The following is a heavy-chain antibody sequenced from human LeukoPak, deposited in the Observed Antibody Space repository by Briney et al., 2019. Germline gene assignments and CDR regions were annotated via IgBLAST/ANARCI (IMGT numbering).Heavy chain of an antibody. CDR3: ARDRGYQLLLGYFDY. J-gene: IGHJ4*02. CDR2: ISSNGGST. D-gene: IGHD2-2*01. V-gene: IGHV3-64*01. CDR1: GLTFSSYW. Sequence: HTGGSLRLSCVASGLTFSSYWMSWVRQAPGKGLEYVSAISSNGGSTYYANSVKGRFTISRDNSKNTLYLQMGSLRAEDMAVYYCARDRGYQLLLGYFDYWGQGTLVTVS.